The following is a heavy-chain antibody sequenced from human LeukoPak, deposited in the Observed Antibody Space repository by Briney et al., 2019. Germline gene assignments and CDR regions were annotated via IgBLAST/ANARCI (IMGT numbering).Heavy chain of an antibody. CDR3: AKIGYGGLDY. V-gene: IGHV3-23*01. J-gene: IGHJ4*02. D-gene: IGHD4-23*01. CDR1: XSYA. CDR2: ISGSGGST. Sequence: XSYAMSWVRQXPXXXLEWVSAISGSGGSTYYADSVKGRFTISRDNSKITLYLQMNSLRAEDTAVYYCAKIGYGGLDYWGQGTLVTVSS.